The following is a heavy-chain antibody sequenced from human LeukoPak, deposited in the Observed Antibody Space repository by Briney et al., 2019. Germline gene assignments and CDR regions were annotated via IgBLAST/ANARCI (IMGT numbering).Heavy chain of an antibody. CDR2: IHYGST. J-gene: IGHJ5*02. V-gene: IGHV4-59*13. D-gene: IGHD3-10*01. CDR3: ARDSGTTGEVKFDP. Sequence: PSETLSLTCTVSGDAIGSFYWNWIRQPPGKALEWIGCIHYGSTEYTPSIESRVTISVDTSENQFSLKLTSVTAADTAVYYCARDSGTTGEVKFDPWGQGTLVTVSS. CDR1: GDAIGSFY.